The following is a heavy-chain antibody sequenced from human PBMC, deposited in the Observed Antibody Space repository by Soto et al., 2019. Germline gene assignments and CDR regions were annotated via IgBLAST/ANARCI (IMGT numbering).Heavy chain of an antibody. Sequence: GGSLRLSCAASGFTFSSYSMNWVRQAPGKGLEWVSYISSSSSSTYYADSVKGRFTISRDNSKNTLYLQMNSLRAEDTAVYYCAKDLYQLSPWFDPWGQGTLVTVSS. CDR3: AKDLYQLSPWFDP. J-gene: IGHJ5*02. CDR1: GFTFSSYS. V-gene: IGHV3-23*01. D-gene: IGHD2-2*01. CDR2: ISSSSSST.